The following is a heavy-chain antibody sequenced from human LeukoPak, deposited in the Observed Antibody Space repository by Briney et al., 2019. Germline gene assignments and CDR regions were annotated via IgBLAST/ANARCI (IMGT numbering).Heavy chain of an antibody. CDR2: IYYSGST. D-gene: IGHD3-10*01. V-gene: IGHV4-39*01. Sequence: PSETLSLTCTVSGGSISSSSYYWGWIRQPPGKGLEWIGSIYYSGSTYYNPSLKSRVTISVDTSKNQFSLKLSSVTAADTAVYYCARILGGTEYYYGSGSYYNQYYYYMDVWGKGTTVTISS. CDR3: ARILGGTEYYYGSGSYYNQYYYYMDV. J-gene: IGHJ6*03. CDR1: GGSISSSSYY.